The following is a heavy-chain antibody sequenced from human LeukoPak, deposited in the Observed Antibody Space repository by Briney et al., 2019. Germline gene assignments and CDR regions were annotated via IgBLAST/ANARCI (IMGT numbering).Heavy chain of an antibody. CDR3: ARGSYRYTNDY. V-gene: IGHV1-3*01. CDR2: INAGNGNT. D-gene: IGHD3-16*02. CDR1: GYPFTSYA. J-gene: IGHJ4*02. Sequence: ASVKVSCKASGYPFTSYAIHWVRQAPGQRLEWMGWINAGNGNTKYSQKFQGRVTITRDTSASTAYMALSSLRSEDTAVYYCARGSYRYTNDYWGQGTLVTVSS.